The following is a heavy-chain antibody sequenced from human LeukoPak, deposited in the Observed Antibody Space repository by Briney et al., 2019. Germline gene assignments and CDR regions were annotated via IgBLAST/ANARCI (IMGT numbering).Heavy chain of an antibody. CDR1: GYTFTSYD. CDR2: INPNSSNT. V-gene: IGHV1-8*01. J-gene: IGHJ4*02. D-gene: IGHD3-22*01. Sequence: ASVKVSCKASGYTFTSYDINWVRQATGQALESMGWINPNSSNTGYAQKFQGRVTMTRNTSISTAYMELSSLRSEDTAVYYCSRGLGRGRYDSSGYFYYFDYWGQGTLVTVSS. CDR3: SRGLGRGRYDSSGYFYYFDY.